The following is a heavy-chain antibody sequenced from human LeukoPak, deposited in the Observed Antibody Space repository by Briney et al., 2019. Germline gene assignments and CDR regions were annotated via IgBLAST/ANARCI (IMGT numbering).Heavy chain of an antibody. J-gene: IGHJ4*02. D-gene: IGHD6-13*01. CDR3: ARHGGYYDSSSSVDS. V-gene: IGHV4-30-2*03. CDR2: IYYSGST. Sequence: PSETLSLTCAVSGGSISSGGYSWSWIRQPPEKGLEWIGYIYYSGSTYYNPSLKSRVTISVDTSKNQFSLKLSSVTAADTAVYYCARHGGYYDSSSSVDSWGQGTLVTVSS. CDR1: GGSISSGGYS.